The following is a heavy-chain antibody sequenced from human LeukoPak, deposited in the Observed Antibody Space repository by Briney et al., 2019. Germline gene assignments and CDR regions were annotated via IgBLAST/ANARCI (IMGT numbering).Heavy chain of an antibody. CDR1: GYTFTSNY. D-gene: IGHD6-19*01. J-gene: IGHJ4*02. Sequence: GASVKVSCKASGYTFTSNYIHWVRQAPGQGLEWMGMIYPRDGSTSYAQKFQGRVTVTRDTSTSTVHMELSGLRSEDTAVYYCAISSGWYLVRAEYFDYWGQGTLVTVSS. V-gene: IGHV1-46*01. CDR2: IYPRDGST. CDR3: AISSGWYLVRAEYFDY.